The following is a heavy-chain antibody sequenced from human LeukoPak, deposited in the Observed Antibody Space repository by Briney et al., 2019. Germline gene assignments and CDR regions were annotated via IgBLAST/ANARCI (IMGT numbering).Heavy chain of an antibody. D-gene: IGHD3-10*01. Sequence: GGSLRLSCAASGFTFSSYSMNWVRQAPGKGLEWVSYISSSSSTIYYADSEKGRFTISRDNAENSLYLQMNSLRAEDTAVYYCAREEGGGSAHDCWGQGTLVTVSS. CDR3: AREEGGGSAHDC. V-gene: IGHV3-48*01. CDR2: ISSSSSTI. J-gene: IGHJ4*02. CDR1: GFTFSSYS.